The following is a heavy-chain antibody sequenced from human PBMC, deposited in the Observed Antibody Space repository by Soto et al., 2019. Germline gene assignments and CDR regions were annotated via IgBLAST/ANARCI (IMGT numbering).Heavy chain of an antibody. CDR1: GFTLNIYG. D-gene: IGHD6-6*01. V-gene: IGHV3-23*01. J-gene: IGHJ6*02. Sequence: EVQLLESGGDLIQPGGSLRLSCAASGFTLNIYGMSWVRQAPGKGLEWVSAISNSGDITNYADSVKGRFTISRDNSKNTVYLQMNSLRADDTAVYYCAKDRQVSVYKGLDVWGQGTTVAVS. CDR3: AKDRQVSVYKGLDV. CDR2: ISNSGDIT.